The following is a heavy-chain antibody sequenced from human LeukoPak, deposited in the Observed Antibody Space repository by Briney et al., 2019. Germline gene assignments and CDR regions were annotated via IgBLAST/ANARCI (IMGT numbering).Heavy chain of an antibody. J-gene: IGHJ4*02. Sequence: GGSLRLSCAASGFTFSSYAMSWVRQAPGKGLEWVSAISGSGGSTYYADSVKGRFTISRDNSKNTLYLQMNSLRAEDTAVYYCARVSRGTHPYYYDSSGYMDYWGQGTLVTVSS. CDR2: ISGSGGST. D-gene: IGHD3-22*01. CDR1: GFTFSSYA. CDR3: ARVSRGTHPYYYDSSGYMDY. V-gene: IGHV3-23*01.